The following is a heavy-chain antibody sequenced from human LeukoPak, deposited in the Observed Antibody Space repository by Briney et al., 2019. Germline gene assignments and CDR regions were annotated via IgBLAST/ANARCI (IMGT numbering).Heavy chain of an antibody. V-gene: IGHV3-21*01. Sequence: GGSLRLSCAASGFTFSSYSMNWVRQAPGKGLEWVSSISSSSSYIYYADSVKGRFTISRDNAKNSLYLQMNSLRAEDTAVYYCASERYGSGSYLFDYWGQGTLVTVSS. D-gene: IGHD3-10*01. CDR3: ASERYGSGSYLFDY. CDR2: ISSSSSYI. J-gene: IGHJ4*02. CDR1: GFTFSSYS.